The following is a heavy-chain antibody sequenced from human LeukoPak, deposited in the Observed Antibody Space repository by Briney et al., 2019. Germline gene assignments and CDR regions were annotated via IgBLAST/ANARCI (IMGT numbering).Heavy chain of an antibody. CDR2: IIPIFGTA. CDR3: ARVSKVGATDY. Sequence: ASVKVSCKASGYTFTSYDISWVRQAPGQGLEWMGGIIPIFGTANYAQKFQGRVTITADESTSTAYMELSSLRSEDTAVYYCARVSKVGATDYWGQGTLVTVSS. J-gene: IGHJ4*02. CDR1: GYTFTSYD. D-gene: IGHD1-26*01. V-gene: IGHV1-69*13.